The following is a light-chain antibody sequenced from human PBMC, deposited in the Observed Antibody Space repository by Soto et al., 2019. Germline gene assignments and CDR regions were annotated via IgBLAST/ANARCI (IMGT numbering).Light chain of an antibody. Sequence: QSALTQPASVSGSPGQSITISCTGTSSDVGSYNLVSWYQQHPGKALKLMIYEVSKRPSGVSNRFSGSKSANTASLTISGLQADDEADYYCCSYGGRSTYVFGTGTKLTVL. J-gene: IGLJ1*01. CDR2: EVS. V-gene: IGLV2-23*02. CDR1: SSDVGSYNL. CDR3: CSYGGRSTYV.